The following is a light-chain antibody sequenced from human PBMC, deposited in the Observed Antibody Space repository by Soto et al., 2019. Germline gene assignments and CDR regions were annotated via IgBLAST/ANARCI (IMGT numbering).Light chain of an antibody. Sequence: DIQMTQSPPSLSASVGDRVTITCRASETITDFLNWYQLKPGKAPKLLIYSASNLQPGVPSRFSGSGDGTAFTLTLSGLQHEDSATYYCQQNFSPFVTFGAGTKVEF. CDR2: SAS. CDR3: QQNFSPFVT. J-gene: IGKJ4*01. CDR1: ETITDF. V-gene: IGKV1-39*01.